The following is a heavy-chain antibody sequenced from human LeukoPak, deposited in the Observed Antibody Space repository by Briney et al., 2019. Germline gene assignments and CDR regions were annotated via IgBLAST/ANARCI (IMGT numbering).Heavy chain of an antibody. CDR2: IYHSGST. J-gene: IGHJ3*02. D-gene: IGHD2-2*02. CDR1: GASITSHNW. Sequence: SETLSLTCAVSGASITSHNWWWSWVRQPPGKELEWIGEIYHSGSTNYNPSVKSRVTMSVDKSKSQFSLKLSSVTAADTAVYYCARDKYLLPGAFDIWGQGTMVTVSS. V-gene: IGHV4-4*02. CDR3: ARDKYLLPGAFDI.